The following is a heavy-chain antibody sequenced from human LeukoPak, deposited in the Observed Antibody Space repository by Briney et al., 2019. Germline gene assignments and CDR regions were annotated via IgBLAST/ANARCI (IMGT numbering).Heavy chain of an antibody. CDR2: IYNSSSNI. V-gene: IGHV3-11*01. Sequence: GGSLRLPCTASGFTFSDHYMSWIRHTPGKGLEWFSYIYNSSSNIYHADSVKGRFTISRDNAKNVLYLQMNDLRGEDRAVYYCAGGHYGLDVWGQGTTVTVSS. J-gene: IGHJ6*02. CDR1: GFTFSDHY. CDR3: AGGHYGLDV.